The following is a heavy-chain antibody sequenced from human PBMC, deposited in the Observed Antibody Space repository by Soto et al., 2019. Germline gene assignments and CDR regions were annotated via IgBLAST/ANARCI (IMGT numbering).Heavy chain of an antibody. D-gene: IGHD3-10*02. J-gene: IGHJ5*02. CDR2: ISGNSANT. CDR3: ARGCLAMPCSGSPWFDP. V-gene: IGHV3-23*01. Sequence: GGYLRLSCAASGFTFNTYVMSWVRKAQWKGLEWVSEISGNSANTYYADSVKGRFTISRDNSKNTLFRHMNSLRGEHTPVYYCARGCLAMPCSGSPWFDPWGHGTLVTVSS. CDR1: GFTFNTYV.